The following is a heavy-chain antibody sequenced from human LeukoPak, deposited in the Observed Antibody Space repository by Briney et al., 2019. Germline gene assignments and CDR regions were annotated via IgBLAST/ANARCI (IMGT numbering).Heavy chain of an antibody. Sequence: PSETLSLTCAVYGGSSSAYYWSWIRQPPGKGLEWIGEINHSGSTNYNPSPKSRVTISVDTSKNQFSLKLTSVTAADTAVYYCARHCSGGSCYLFDYWGQGTLVTVSS. CDR1: GGSSSAYY. D-gene: IGHD2-15*01. CDR3: ARHCSGGSCYLFDY. CDR2: INHSGST. V-gene: IGHV4-34*01. J-gene: IGHJ4*02.